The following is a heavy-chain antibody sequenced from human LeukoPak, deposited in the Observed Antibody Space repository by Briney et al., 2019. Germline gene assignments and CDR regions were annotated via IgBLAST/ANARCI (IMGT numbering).Heavy chain of an antibody. CDR1: GFTFTSSA. J-gene: IGHJ4*02. D-gene: IGHD3-10*01. Sequence: SVKVSCKASGFTFTSSAVQWVRQARGQRLEWIGWIVVGSGNTNYAQKFQERVTITRDMSTSTAYMELSSLRSEDTAVYYCAAGNYLSGSYYNDRPDFDYWGQGTLVTVSS. V-gene: IGHV1-58*01. CDR2: IVVGSGNT. CDR3: AAGNYLSGSYYNDRPDFDY.